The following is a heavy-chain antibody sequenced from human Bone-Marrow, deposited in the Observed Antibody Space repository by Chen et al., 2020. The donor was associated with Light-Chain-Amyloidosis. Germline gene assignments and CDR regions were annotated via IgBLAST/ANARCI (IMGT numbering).Heavy chain of an antibody. Sequence: QVQLQESGPGLVKPSETLSRTCTVSGYSISSGYYWGWIRQPTGKGLEWIGRIYHSGSTYYNPSLKSRVTISVDTSKNQFSLKLSSVTAADTAVYYCAMERITIFGVPPDAFDIWGQGTMVTVSS. J-gene: IGHJ3*02. D-gene: IGHD3-3*01. CDR2: IYHSGST. CDR3: AMERITIFGVPPDAFDI. CDR1: GYSISSGYY. V-gene: IGHV4-38-2*02.